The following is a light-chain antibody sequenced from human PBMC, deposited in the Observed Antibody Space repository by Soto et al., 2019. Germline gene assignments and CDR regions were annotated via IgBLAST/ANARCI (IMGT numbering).Light chain of an antibody. J-gene: IGKJ4*01. CDR2: GAS. CDR3: QEYTNWPALT. Sequence: EIVMTQSPATLSVSPGERATLSCRANQSVSSNLAWYQQKPGQAPRLLISGASTRATGIPDRFSGSGSGTEFTLTISSLQSEDFAVYYCQEYTNWPALTFGGGTKVEIK. CDR1: QSVSSN. V-gene: IGKV3-15*01.